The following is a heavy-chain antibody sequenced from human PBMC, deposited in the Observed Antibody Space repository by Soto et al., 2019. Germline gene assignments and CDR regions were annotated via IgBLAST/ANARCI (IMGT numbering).Heavy chain of an antibody. V-gene: IGHV4-31*03. CDR1: GGSISSGGYY. Sequence: PSETLSLTCTVSGGSISSGGYYWSWIRQHPGKGLEWIGYIYYSGSTYYNPSLKSRVTISVDTSKNQFSLKLSSVTAADTAVYYCASGAYDILTGPEGWFDPWGQGTLVTVSS. J-gene: IGHJ5*02. CDR3: ASGAYDILTGPEGWFDP. D-gene: IGHD3-9*01. CDR2: IYYSGST.